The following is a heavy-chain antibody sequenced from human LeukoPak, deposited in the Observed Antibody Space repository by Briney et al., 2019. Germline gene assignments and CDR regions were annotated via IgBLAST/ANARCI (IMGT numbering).Heavy chain of an antibody. CDR3: AKARVRYDSWSGSFDY. V-gene: IGHV3-48*04. CDR1: GFTFSSYS. J-gene: IGHJ4*02. Sequence: GGSLRLSCAASGFTFSSYSMNWVRQAPGKGLEWVSYISSSSSTIYYADSVKGRFTISRDNAKNSLYLQMNSLRAEDTAVYYCAKARVRYDSWSGSFDYWGQGTLVTVSS. D-gene: IGHD3-3*01. CDR2: ISSSSSTI.